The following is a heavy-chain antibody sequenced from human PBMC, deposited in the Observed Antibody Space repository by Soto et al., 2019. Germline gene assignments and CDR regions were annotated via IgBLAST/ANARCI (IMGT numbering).Heavy chain of an antibody. D-gene: IGHD3-22*01. CDR3: ARLSPGYYDSSGYTYFDY. Sequence: GESLKISCKGSGYSFTSYWIDWVRQMPGKGLEWMGIIYPGDSDTRYSPSFQGQVTISADKSISTAYLQWSSLKASDTAMYYCARLSPGYYDSSGYTYFDYWGQGTLVTVSS. CDR1: GYSFTSYW. CDR2: IYPGDSDT. V-gene: IGHV5-51*01. J-gene: IGHJ4*02.